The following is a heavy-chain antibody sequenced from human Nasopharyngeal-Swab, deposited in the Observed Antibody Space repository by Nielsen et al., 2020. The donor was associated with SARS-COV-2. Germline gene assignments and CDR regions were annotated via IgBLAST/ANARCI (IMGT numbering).Heavy chain of an antibody. V-gene: IGHV4-34*01. J-gene: IGHJ6*03. CDR2: INHSGST. CDR1: GGSFSGYY. D-gene: IGHD2-2*01. Sequence: SETLSLTCAVYGGSFSGYYWSWIRQPPGKGLEWIGEINHSGSTNYNPSLKSRVTISVDTSKNQFSLKLSSVTAADTAVYYCAREAVVVPAALNYYYYMDVWGKGTTVTVSS. CDR3: AREAVVVPAALNYYYYMDV.